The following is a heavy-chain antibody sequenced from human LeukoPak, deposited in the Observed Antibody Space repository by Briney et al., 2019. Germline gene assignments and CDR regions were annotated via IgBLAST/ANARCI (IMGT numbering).Heavy chain of an antibody. CDR3: AREVGWSNYFDY. CDR2: ISSSGSIV. Sequence: SGGSLRLSCVASGFTFSSYEMNWVRQAPGRALEWDSYISSSGSIVYYADSLKGRFTISRDNAKNSLYLHMNSLRAEDTAIYYCAREVGWSNYFDYWGQGTLVTVSS. CDR1: GFTFSSYE. D-gene: IGHD6-19*01. J-gene: IGHJ4*02. V-gene: IGHV3-48*03.